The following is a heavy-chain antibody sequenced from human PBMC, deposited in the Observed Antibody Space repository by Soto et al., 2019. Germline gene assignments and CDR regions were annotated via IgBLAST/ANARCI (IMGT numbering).Heavy chain of an antibody. Sequence: PGESLKISCKGSGYSFTSYWIGWVRQMPGKGLEWMGIIYPGDSDTRYSPSFQGQVTISADKYISTAYLQWSSLKASDTAMYYCARLKNYDFWSGYRYYYGMDVWGQGTTVTVS. CDR3: ARLKNYDFWSGYRYYYGMDV. D-gene: IGHD3-3*01. J-gene: IGHJ6*02. CDR1: GYSFTSYW. V-gene: IGHV5-51*01. CDR2: IYPGDSDT.